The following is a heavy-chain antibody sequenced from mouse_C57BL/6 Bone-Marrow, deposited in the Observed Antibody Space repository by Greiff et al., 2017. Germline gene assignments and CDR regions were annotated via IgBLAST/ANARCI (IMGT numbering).Heavy chain of an antibody. V-gene: IGHV7-3*01. J-gene: IGHJ1*03. CDR2: IRNKANGYTT. Sequence: EVMLVESGGGLVQPGGSLSLSCAASGFTFTDYYMSWVRQPPGKALEWLGFIRNKANGYTTEYSASVKGRFTISRDNYQSILYLQMNALSAEDSADYYGTRYDGRSYAWYFDVWGTGTTVTVSS. CDR1: GFTFTDYY. D-gene: IGHD1-1*01. CDR3: TRYDGRSYAWYFDV.